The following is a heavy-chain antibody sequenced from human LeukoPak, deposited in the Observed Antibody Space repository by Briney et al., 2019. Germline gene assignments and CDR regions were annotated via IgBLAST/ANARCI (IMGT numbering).Heavy chain of an antibody. CDR3: VGSVIYGTVDQ. CDR1: GWSFSGYY. D-gene: IGHD2-21*01. V-gene: IGHV4-34*01. Sequence: PSETVSLTCVVYGWSFSGYYWSWLRQPPGKGLEWVGEINHSGSSNYNPSLMSGGPISVDTSKNQFSLKLTSVTPADTGGDYCVGSVIYGTVDQWGQGTLVTVSS. CDR2: INHSGSS. J-gene: IGHJ4*02.